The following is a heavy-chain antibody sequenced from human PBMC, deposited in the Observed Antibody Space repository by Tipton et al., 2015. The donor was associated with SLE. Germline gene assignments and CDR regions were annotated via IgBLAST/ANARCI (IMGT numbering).Heavy chain of an antibody. Sequence: SLRLSCGASGSSFDDYAMHWVRQAPGKGLEWVARISWNSDNIDYADSVKGRFTISRDNAKNSLYLQMNSLRAEDTAVYYCARDDPEWLPFDYWGQGTLVTVSS. CDR2: ISWNSDNI. D-gene: IGHD6-19*01. V-gene: IGHV3-9*01. CDR1: GSSFDDYA. CDR3: ARDDPEWLPFDY. J-gene: IGHJ4*02.